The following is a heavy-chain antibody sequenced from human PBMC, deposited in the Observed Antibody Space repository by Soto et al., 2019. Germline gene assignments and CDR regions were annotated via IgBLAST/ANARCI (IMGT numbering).Heavy chain of an antibody. V-gene: IGHV1-18*04. CDR3: ARVVGLRYFDWLLSGGGPYYYGMDV. J-gene: IGHJ6*02. CDR1: GYTFTSYG. CDR2: ISAYNGNT. D-gene: IGHD3-9*01. Sequence: QVQLVQSGAEVKKPGASVKVSCKASGYTFTSYGISWVRQAPGQGLEWMGWISAYNGNTNYAQKLQGRVTMTTDTPTSTAYMELRSLRSDDTAVYYCARVVGLRYFDWLLSGGGPYYYGMDVWGQGTTVTVSS.